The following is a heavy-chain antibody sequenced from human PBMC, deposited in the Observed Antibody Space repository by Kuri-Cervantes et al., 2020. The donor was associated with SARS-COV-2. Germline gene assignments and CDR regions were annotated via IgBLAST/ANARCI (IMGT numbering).Heavy chain of an antibody. CDR1: GGTFSSYA. D-gene: IGHD6-13*01. CDR2: IIPIFGTA. J-gene: IGHJ4*02. Sequence: SVKVSCKAPGGTFSSYAISWVRQAPGQGLEWMGRIIPIFGTANYAQKFQGGVTITADESTSTAYMELSSLRSEDTAVYYCARDPSTYRAAAGYFDYWGQGTLVTVSS. CDR3: ARDPSTYRAAAGYFDY. V-gene: IGHV1-69*13.